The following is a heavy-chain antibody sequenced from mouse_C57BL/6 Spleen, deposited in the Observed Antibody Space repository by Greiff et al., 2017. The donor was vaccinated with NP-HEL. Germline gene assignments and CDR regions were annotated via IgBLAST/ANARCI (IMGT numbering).Heavy chain of an antibody. Sequence: VQLQQSGPELVKPGASVKISCKASGYTFTDYYMNWVKQSHGKSLEWIGDINPNNGGTSYNQKFKGKATLTVDKSSSTAYMELRSLTSEDSAVYYCARCDGYYVGYFDYWGQGTTLTVSS. CDR3: ARCDGYYVGYFDY. CDR1: GYTFTDYY. D-gene: IGHD2-3*01. CDR2: INPNNGGT. V-gene: IGHV1-26*01. J-gene: IGHJ2*01.